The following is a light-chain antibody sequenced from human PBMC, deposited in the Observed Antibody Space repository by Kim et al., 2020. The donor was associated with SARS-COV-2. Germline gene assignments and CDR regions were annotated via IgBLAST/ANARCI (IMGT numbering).Light chain of an antibody. CDR3: QQYYTYPYT. J-gene: IGKJ2*01. CDR1: QAISSY. Sequence: SASTGDRVTITCRAGQAISSYLAWYQQRPGKAPKLLISAASTLQSGVPSTFTGSGSGTEFTLTISCLQSEDFATYVCQQYYTYPYTFGQGTKLEI. V-gene: IGKV1-8*01. CDR2: AAS.